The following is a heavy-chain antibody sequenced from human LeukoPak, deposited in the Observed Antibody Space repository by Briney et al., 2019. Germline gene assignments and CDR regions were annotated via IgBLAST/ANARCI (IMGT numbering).Heavy chain of an antibody. Sequence: ASVKVSCKASGYTFTDYYMHWVRQAPGQGFEWMGWINPNDGDTNYAQKFQGRVTMTRDTSISTAHMEVSRLRSDDTAVYYCARANFLYCSSTTCLFDYGGGGTLVTVSS. CDR1: GYTFTDYY. V-gene: IGHV1-2*02. J-gene: IGHJ4*02. CDR3: ARANFLYCSSTTCLFDY. D-gene: IGHD2-2*01. CDR2: INPNDGDT.